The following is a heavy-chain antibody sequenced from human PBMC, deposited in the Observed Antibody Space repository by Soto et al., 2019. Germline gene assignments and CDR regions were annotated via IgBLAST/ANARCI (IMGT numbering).Heavy chain of an antibody. CDR3: ARGPSPIVVVTYYFDY. D-gene: IGHD2-21*02. CDR1: GGSFSGYY. J-gene: IGHJ4*02. Sequence: QVQLQQWGAGLLKPSETLSLTCAVYGGSFSGYYWSWIRQPPGKGLEWIGEINHSGSTNYNPSLKSRVTISVDTSKNQFSLKLSSVTAADTAVYYCARGPSPIVVVTYYFDYWGQGTLVTVSS. CDR2: INHSGST. V-gene: IGHV4-34*01.